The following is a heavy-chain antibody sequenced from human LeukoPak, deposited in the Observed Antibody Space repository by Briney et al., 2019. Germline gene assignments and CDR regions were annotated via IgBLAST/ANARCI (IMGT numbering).Heavy chain of an antibody. Sequence: GGSLRLSCAASGFTFSSYSMNWVRQAPGKGLEWVSSISSSSSYIYYADSVKGRFTISRDNAKNSLYLQMNSLRAEDTAVYCCARDAGWNWFDPWGQGTLVTVSS. CDR1: GFTFSSYS. D-gene: IGHD6-19*01. CDR3: ARDAGWNWFDP. CDR2: ISSSSSYI. V-gene: IGHV3-21*01. J-gene: IGHJ5*02.